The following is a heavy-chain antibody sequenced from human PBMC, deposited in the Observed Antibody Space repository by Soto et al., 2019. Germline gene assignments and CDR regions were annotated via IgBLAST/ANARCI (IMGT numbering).Heavy chain of an antibody. V-gene: IGHV1-18*01. J-gene: IGHJ4*02. CDR1: GYTFSSYG. D-gene: IGHD2-21*01. CDR2: ISANSGDT. CDR3: ARDFRDSCGGPSCIYFDF. Sequence: QVQLVQSGAEVKEPGASVRVSCKASGYTFSSYGFSWVRQAPGQGLEWVAWISANSGDTNSAQKFQGRVTLTTDTSTSTAYMDLRSLTSDDTAIYYCARDFRDSCGGPSCIYFDFWGQGTLVTVSS.